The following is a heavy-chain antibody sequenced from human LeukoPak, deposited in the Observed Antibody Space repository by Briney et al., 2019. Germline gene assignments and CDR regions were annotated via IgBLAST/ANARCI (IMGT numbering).Heavy chain of an antibody. Sequence: ASVKVSCKASGYTFTSYGISWVRQAPGQGLEWMGWISAYNGNTNYAQKFQGRVTMTRNTSISTAYMELSSLRSEDTAVYYCARVKGKWLSALDYWGQGTLVTVSS. V-gene: IGHV1-18*01. D-gene: IGHD3-22*01. CDR1: GYTFTSYG. CDR2: ISAYNGNT. J-gene: IGHJ4*02. CDR3: ARVKGKWLSALDY.